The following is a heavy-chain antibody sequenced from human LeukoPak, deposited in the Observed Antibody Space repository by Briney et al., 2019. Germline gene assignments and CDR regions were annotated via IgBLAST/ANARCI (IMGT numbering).Heavy chain of an antibody. CDR3: VRVSSGWLDFDY. Sequence: ASVKVSCKASGYTFTGYYMHWVRQAPGQGLEWMGWINPNSGGTNYAQKFQGRVTMTRDTSISTAYMELSSLRSEDTAVYYCVRVSSGWLDFDYWGQGTLVTVSS. CDR1: GYTFTGYY. CDR2: INPNSGGT. V-gene: IGHV1-2*02. J-gene: IGHJ4*02. D-gene: IGHD6-19*01.